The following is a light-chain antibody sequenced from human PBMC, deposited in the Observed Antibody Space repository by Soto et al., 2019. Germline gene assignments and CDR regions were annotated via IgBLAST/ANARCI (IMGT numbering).Light chain of an antibody. CDR3: QQYGSSPPIT. J-gene: IGKJ5*01. Sequence: EIVLTQSPGTLSLSPGERATLSCRASQSVSSRSLAWYHQKPGQAPRLLIYGASSRATGIPDRFSGSGSGTDFTLTISRLEPEDFAVYYCQQYGSSPPITFGQGTRLEIK. CDR2: GAS. V-gene: IGKV3-20*01. CDR1: QSVSSRS.